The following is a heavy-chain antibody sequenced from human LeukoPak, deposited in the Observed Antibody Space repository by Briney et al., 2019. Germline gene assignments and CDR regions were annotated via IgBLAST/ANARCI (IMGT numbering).Heavy chain of an antibody. CDR1: GFTFSSYC. D-gene: IGHD6-13*01. CDR3: ARLSSSSWSPFDY. V-gene: IGHV3-7*01. CDR2: IKQDGSEK. Sequence: GGSLRLSCAASGFTFSSYCMSWVRQAPGKGLEWVANIKQDGSEKYYVDSVKGRFTISRDNAKNSLYLQMNSLRAEDTAVYYCARLSSSSWSPFDYWGQGTLVTVSS. J-gene: IGHJ4*02.